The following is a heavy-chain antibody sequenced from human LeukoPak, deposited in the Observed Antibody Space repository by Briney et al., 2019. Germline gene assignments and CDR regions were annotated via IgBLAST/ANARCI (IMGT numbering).Heavy chain of an antibody. Sequence: PGVSLRLSCAASGFTFSGYTMNWVRQAPGKGLEWVSSITSSSSYIYYADSVKGRFTISRDNAKNSLYLQMNSLRAEDTALYYCARTLYGGKTFDYWGQGTLVTVSS. J-gene: IGHJ4*02. CDR3: ARTLYGGKTFDY. V-gene: IGHV3-21*04. D-gene: IGHD4-23*01. CDR1: GFTFSGYT. CDR2: ITSSSSYI.